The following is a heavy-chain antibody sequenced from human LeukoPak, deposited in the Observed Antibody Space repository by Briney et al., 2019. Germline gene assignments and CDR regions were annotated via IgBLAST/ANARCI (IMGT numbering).Heavy chain of an antibody. D-gene: IGHD6-19*01. V-gene: IGHV3-30*18. Sequence: GGSLRLSCAASGFTFSTYGMHWVRQAPGKGLEWVAVISYDGSNKYYADSVKGRFTISRDNSKNTLYLQMNSLRAEDTAVYYCAEGTHNSGWSDYFDYWGQGTLVTVSS. CDR3: AEGTHNSGWSDYFDY. J-gene: IGHJ4*02. CDR2: ISYDGSNK. CDR1: GFTFSTYG.